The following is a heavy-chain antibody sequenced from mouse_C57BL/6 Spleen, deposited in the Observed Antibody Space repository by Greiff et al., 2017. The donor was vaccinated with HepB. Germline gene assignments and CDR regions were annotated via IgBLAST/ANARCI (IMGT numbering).Heavy chain of an antibody. Sequence: EVHLVESGEGLVKPGGSLKLSCAASGFTFSSYAMSWVRQTPEKRLEWVAYISSGGDYIYYADTVKGRFTISRDNARNTLYLQMSSLKSEDTAMYYCTRDGGYGSSYYFDYWGQGTTLTVSS. V-gene: IGHV5-9-1*02. CDR3: TRDGGYGSSYYFDY. D-gene: IGHD1-1*01. CDR2: ISSGGDYI. CDR1: GFTFSSYA. J-gene: IGHJ2*01.